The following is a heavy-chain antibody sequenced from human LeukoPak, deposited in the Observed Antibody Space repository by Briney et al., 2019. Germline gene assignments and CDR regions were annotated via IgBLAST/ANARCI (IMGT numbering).Heavy chain of an antibody. Sequence: GGSLRLSCAASGFTFSSYWMSWVRQAPGKGLEWVANIKQDGSEKYYVDSVKGRFTISRDNAKNSLYLQMNSLRAEDTAVYYCARVLHYDFWSGAFDYWGQGTLVTVSS. D-gene: IGHD3-3*01. V-gene: IGHV3-7*01. CDR1: GFTFSSYW. J-gene: IGHJ4*02. CDR2: IKQDGSEK. CDR3: ARVLHYDFWSGAFDY.